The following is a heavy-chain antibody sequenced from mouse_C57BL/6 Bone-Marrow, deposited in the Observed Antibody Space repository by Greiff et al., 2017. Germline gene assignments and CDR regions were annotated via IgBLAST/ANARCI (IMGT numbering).Heavy chain of an antibody. CDR1: GYTFTSYW. Sequence: QVQLQQPGAELVMPGASVKLSCKASGYTFTSYWMHWVKQRPGQGLEWSGEIDTSDSYSNYNQKFKGKSTLAVDKSSSTAYMQLSSLTSEDSAVYYCARDGYGSSYAVFDYWGQGTTLTVSS. J-gene: IGHJ2*01. CDR2: IDTSDSYS. CDR3: ARDGYGSSYAVFDY. D-gene: IGHD1-1*01. V-gene: IGHV1-69*01.